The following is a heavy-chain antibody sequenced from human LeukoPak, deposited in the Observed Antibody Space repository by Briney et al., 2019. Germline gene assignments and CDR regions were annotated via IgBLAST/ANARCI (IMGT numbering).Heavy chain of an antibody. Sequence: SETLSLTCTVSGGSISSYYWSWIRQPAGKGLEWIGRIYTSGSPNYNPSLKSRVNMSVDQSQNQFSLTLRSVTAAGTAVYCCARDMYYASSGYYLDGWGQVTLVTV. CDR2: IYTSGSP. CDR1: GGSISSYY. J-gene: IGHJ4*02. D-gene: IGHD3-22*01. V-gene: IGHV4-4*07. CDR3: ARDMYYASSGYYLDG.